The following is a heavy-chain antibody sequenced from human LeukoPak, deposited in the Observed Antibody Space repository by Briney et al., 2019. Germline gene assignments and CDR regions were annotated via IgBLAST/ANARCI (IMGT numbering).Heavy chain of an antibody. D-gene: IGHD3-10*01. CDR1: GGSISSYY. CDR2: LFYSGST. V-gene: IGHV4-59*01. J-gene: IGHJ4*02. Sequence: PSETLSLTCTGSGGSISSYYWSWIRQPPEKGLEWIAYLFYSGSTDYNPSLESRVTISVDTSKNQFSLQLRSVTAADTAVYYCATVAVIRGVTYFDYWGQGTLVTVSS. CDR3: ATVAVIRGVTYFDY.